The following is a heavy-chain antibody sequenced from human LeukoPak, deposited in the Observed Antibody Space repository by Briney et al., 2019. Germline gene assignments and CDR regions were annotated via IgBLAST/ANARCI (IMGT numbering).Heavy chain of an antibody. CDR1: GGSISSHY. CDR2: IYYSGST. D-gene: IGHD3-3*01. J-gene: IGHJ3*02. Sequence: KPSETLSLTCTVSGGSISSHYWSWIRQPPGKGLEWIGYIYYSGSTNYNPSLKSRVTISVDTSKNQFSLKLSSVTAADTAVYYCARENDLFDIWGQGTMVTVSS. V-gene: IGHV4-59*11. CDR3: ARENDLFDI.